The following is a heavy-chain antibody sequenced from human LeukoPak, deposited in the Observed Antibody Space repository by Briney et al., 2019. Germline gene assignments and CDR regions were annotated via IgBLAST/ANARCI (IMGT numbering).Heavy chain of an antibody. Sequence: SETLSLTCTVSGGSISSYYWSWIRQPPGKGLEWIGYIYYSGSTNYNPSLKSRVTISVDTSKNQFSLKLSSVTAADTAVYYCARDRAGFRRTGNYYYMDVWGKGTTVTASS. J-gene: IGHJ6*03. CDR3: ARDRAGFRRTGNYYYMDV. CDR1: GGSISSYY. D-gene: IGHD6-19*01. CDR2: IYYSGST. V-gene: IGHV4-59*01.